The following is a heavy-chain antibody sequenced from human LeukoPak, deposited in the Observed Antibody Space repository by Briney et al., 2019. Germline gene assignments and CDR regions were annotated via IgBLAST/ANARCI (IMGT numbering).Heavy chain of an antibody. CDR2: IRSKANSYAT. D-gene: IGHD3-10*01. Sequence: GGSLRLSCAASGFTFSGSAMHWVRQASGKRLEWVGRIRSKANSYATAYAASVKGRFTISRDDSKNTAYLQMNSLRAEDTAVYYCARDGDLSITMVRGGPYYYYYGMDVWGQGTTVTVSS. V-gene: IGHV3-73*01. CDR1: GFTFSGSA. CDR3: ARDGDLSITMVRGGPYYYYYGMDV. J-gene: IGHJ6*02.